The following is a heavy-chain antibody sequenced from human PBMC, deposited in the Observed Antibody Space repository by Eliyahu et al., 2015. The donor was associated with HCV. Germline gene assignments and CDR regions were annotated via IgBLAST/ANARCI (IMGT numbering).Heavy chain of an antibody. CDR3: ATHGGDGSNSGCFDP. V-gene: IGHV4-39*01. Sequence: QLQLQESGPGLVKPSETLSLTCTVSGGSITSRXYYWGWIRQPPGKGLEWIESIYYSGNTYSNPSLKSRVTTFVDTSKNQFSLKLSSVTAADTAVYYCATHGGDGSNSGCFDPWGQGTLVTVSS. J-gene: IGHJ5*02. CDR2: IYYSGNT. CDR1: GGSITSRXYY. D-gene: IGHD5-24*01.